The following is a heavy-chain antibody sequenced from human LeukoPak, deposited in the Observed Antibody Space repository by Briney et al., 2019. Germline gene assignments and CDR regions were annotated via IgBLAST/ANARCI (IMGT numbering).Heavy chain of an antibody. CDR1: GDSVTSNS. CDR2: FYSSGSTNFRPPLSGST. Sequence: SETLSLTCTVSGDSVTSNSWTWIRQPPGKRLEFIAYFYSSGSTNFRPPLSGSTTYNPSLKDRVSISEDTSKNQFSLKLSSVTAADTAVYYCAREWDIAAAGHNWFDPWGQGTLVTVSS. D-gene: IGHD6-13*01. J-gene: IGHJ5*02. CDR3: AREWDIAAAGHNWFDP. V-gene: IGHV4-59*02.